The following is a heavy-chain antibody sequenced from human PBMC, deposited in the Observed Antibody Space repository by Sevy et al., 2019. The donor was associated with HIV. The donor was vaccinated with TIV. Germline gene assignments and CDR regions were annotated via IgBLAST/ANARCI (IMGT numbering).Heavy chain of an antibody. J-gene: IGHJ4*02. CDR2: ISASGGST. CDR3: AKDGHDYGDFYFNY. D-gene: IGHD4-17*01. V-gene: IGHV3-23*01. CDR1: GFTFSSYV. Sequence: GGSLRLSCTASGFTFSSYVISWVRQAPGKGLEWVSTISASGGSTYYADSVKGRFTISRDNSKNTLYLQMNNLRAEDTAVYYCAKDGHDYGDFYFNYWGQGTLVTVSS.